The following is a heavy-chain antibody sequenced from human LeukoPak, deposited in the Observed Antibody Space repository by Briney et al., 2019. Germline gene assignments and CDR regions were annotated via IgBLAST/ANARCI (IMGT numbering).Heavy chain of an antibody. V-gene: IGHV1-18*01. CDR3: ARELPYSSGWYYDY. Sequence: ASVKVSCKASGYTFTSYGISWVRQAPGRGLEWMGWISAYNGNTNYAQKLQGRVTMTTDTSTSTAYMELRSLRSDDTAVYYCARELPYSSGWYYDYWGQGTLVTVSS. CDR2: ISAYNGNT. J-gene: IGHJ4*02. D-gene: IGHD6-19*01. CDR1: GYTFTSYG.